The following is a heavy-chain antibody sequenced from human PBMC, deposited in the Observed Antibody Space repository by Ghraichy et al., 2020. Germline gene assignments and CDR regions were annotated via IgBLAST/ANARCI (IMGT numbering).Heavy chain of an antibody. V-gene: IGHV1-8*01. CDR3: ARYNYYDSGSYYNYGLDV. Sequence: ASVKVSCKASGYSFTSYSINWVRQATGQGLEWMGWMNTNSGNTGYAHKFQSRVTMTSDTSISTAYMELSSLRSEDTAVYYCARYNYYDSGSYYNYGLDVWGQGTTVTVSS. CDR2: MNTNSGNT. CDR1: GYSFTSYS. D-gene: IGHD3-10*01. J-gene: IGHJ6*02.